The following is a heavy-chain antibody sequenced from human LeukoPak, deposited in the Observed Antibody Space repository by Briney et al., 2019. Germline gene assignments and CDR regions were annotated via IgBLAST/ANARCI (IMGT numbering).Heavy chain of an antibody. Sequence: GGSLRLSCADSGFTFSRYWMNWVRQAPGKGLEWVANIKQDGSEKYYVDSVKGRFTISRDNAKKSLHLQMNSLRAEDTAVYYCARGGSRIITGCVLDYWGQGTLVTVSS. CDR1: GFTFSRYW. V-gene: IGHV3-7*01. CDR2: IKQDGSEK. D-gene: IGHD3-22*01. CDR3: ARGGSRIITGCVLDY. J-gene: IGHJ4*02.